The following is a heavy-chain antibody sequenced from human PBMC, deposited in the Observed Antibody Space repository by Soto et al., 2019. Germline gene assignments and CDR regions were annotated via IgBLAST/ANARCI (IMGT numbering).Heavy chain of an antibody. J-gene: IGHJ5*02. CDR1: GFTFSNYA. D-gene: IGHD1-1*01. V-gene: IGHV3-23*01. Sequence: EVQLLESGGGLVQPGGSLRLSCTASGFTFSNYAMSWVRQAPGKGLEWVSTISGSGGSTYHAESVKGRFTISRDNSKNTLYLQMNSLRAEDTAVYYCAKEWDREATGNNWFDPWGQGTLVTVSS. CDR3: AKEWDREATGNNWFDP. CDR2: ISGSGGST.